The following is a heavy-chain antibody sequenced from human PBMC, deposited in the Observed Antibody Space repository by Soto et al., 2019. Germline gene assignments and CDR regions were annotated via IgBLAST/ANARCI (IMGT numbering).Heavy chain of an antibody. J-gene: IGHJ4*02. D-gene: IGHD6-19*01. Sequence: VQLVESGGGVVQPGRSLRLSCAASGFTFSDYAMHWVRQAPGKGLEWVAVVSHDGRNTHYADSVKGRFTISRDSSKNPVSLAMTSLRAEDTAVYYCAKGGPLWLFTSDCTYWGQGALVTVSS. V-gene: IGHV3-30*18. CDR1: GFTFSDYA. CDR2: VSHDGRNT. CDR3: AKGGPLWLFTSDCTY.